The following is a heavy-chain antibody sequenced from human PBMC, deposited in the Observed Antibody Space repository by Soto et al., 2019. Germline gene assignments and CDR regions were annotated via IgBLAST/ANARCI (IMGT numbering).Heavy chain of an antibody. V-gene: IGHV1-18*04. CDR2: ISAYNGNT. CDR1: GYTFTSYG. Sequence: ASVKVSCKASGYTFTSYGISWVRQAPGQGLEWMGWISAYNGNTNYAQKLQGRVTMTTDTSTSTAYMELRSLRSDDTAVYYCARDGVDRVPAENWFEPWGQGTLVSVSS. J-gene: IGHJ5*02. CDR3: ARDGVDRVPAENWFEP. D-gene: IGHD2-2*01.